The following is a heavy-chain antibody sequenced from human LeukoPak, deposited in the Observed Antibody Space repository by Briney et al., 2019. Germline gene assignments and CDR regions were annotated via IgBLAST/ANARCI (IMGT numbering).Heavy chain of an antibody. CDR3: VPKGTEGY. J-gene: IGHJ4*02. V-gene: IGHV3-64D*06. CDR1: GFTFSSYA. Sequence: GGSLRLSCSASGFTFSSYAMHWVRQAPGKGLEYVSAISPDGGNTYYADSVKGRFSISRDNSKNTLYLQMSSLRPEDAAVYYCVPKGTEGYWGQGTLVTVSS. CDR2: ISPDGGNT.